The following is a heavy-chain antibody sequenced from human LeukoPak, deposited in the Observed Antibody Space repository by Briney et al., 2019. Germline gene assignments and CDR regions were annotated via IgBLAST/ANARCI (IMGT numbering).Heavy chain of an antibody. CDR1: GYTFTGYY. CDR2: INPNRGGT. Sequence: ASVKVSCKASGYTFTGYYMHWVRPAPPQGLEWMGWINPNRGGTNNAQKFQGRVTMTRDTSISTAYMEVSRPRSDDTAVYCCASVTGTTGEYYWGQGTLVTASS. CDR3: ASVTGTTGEYY. J-gene: IGHJ4*02. D-gene: IGHD1-7*01. V-gene: IGHV1-2*02.